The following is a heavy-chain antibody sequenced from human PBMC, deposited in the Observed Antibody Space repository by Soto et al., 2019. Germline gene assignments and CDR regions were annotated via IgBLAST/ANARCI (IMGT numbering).Heavy chain of an antibody. CDR1: GFTFSSYG. D-gene: IGHD3-10*01. CDR3: AKDGITMVRGTSYYYYYGMDV. J-gene: IGHJ6*02. Sequence: GGSLRLSCAASGFTFSSYGMHWVRQAPGKGLEWVAVISYDGSNKYYADSVKGRFTISRDNSKNTLYLQMNSLRAEDTAVYYCAKDGITMVRGTSYYYYYGMDVWSQGTTVTVSS. CDR2: ISYDGSNK. V-gene: IGHV3-30*18.